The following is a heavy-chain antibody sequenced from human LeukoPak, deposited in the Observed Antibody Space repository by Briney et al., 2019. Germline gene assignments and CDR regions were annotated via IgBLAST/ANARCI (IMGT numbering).Heavy chain of an antibody. V-gene: IGHV4-59*08. CDR3: ARGGVGANSYYYYYGMDV. J-gene: IGHJ6*02. CDR1: GGSISSYY. Sequence: ASETLSLTCTVSGGSISSYYWSWIRQPPGKGLEWIGYIYHSGSTNYNPSLKSRVTMSVDTSENQFSLKPSSVTAADTAVYYCARGGVGANSYYYYYGMDVWGQGTTVTVSS. CDR2: IYHSGST. D-gene: IGHD1-26*01.